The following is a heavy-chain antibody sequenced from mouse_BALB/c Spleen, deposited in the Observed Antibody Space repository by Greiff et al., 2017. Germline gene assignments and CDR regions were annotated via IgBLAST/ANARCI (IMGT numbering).Heavy chain of an antibody. Sequence: EVQLQQSGPGLVKPSQSLSLTCSVTGYSITSGYYWNWIRQFPGNKLEWMGYISYDGSNNYNPSLKSRISITRDTSKNQFFLQLNSVTTEDTATYYCARGDGNSWFAYWGQGTLVTVSA. CDR3: ARGDGNSWFAY. D-gene: IGHD2-1*01. J-gene: IGHJ3*01. CDR2: ISYDGSN. CDR1: GYSITSGYY. V-gene: IGHV3-6*01.